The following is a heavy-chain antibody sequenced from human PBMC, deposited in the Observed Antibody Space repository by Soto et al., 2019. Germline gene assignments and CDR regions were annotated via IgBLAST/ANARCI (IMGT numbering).Heavy chain of an antibody. CDR1: GFTFSNAW. Sequence: PGGSLRLSCAASGFTFSNAWMNWVRQAPGKGLEWVGRIKSKTDGGTTDYAAPVKGRFTISRDDSRNTLDLQMNNLRTEDTGVYFFARDIYSYGSVGTPDIWGQGTMVTVSS. J-gene: IGHJ3*02. D-gene: IGHD5-18*01. V-gene: IGHV3-15*07. CDR2: IKSKTDGGTT. CDR3: ARDIYSYGSVGTPDI.